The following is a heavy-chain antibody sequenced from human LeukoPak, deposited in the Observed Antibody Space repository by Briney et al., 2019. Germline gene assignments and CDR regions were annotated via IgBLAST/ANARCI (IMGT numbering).Heavy chain of an antibody. V-gene: IGHV4-4*07. CDR3: ARGPLTTDDFWSGYYTGVAFDI. CDR2: IYTSGST. J-gene: IGHJ3*02. CDR1: GGSISSYY. D-gene: IGHD3-3*01. Sequence: PSETLSLTCTVSGGSISSYYWSWIRQPAGKGLEWIGRIYTSGSTNYNPSLKSRVTMSVDTSKNQFSLKLSSVTAADTAVYYCARGPLTTDDFWSGYYTGVAFDIWGQGTMVTVSS.